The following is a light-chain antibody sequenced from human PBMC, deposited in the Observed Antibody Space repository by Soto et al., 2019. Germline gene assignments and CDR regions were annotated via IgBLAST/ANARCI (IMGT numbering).Light chain of an antibody. J-gene: IGLJ1*01. CDR1: SSNIGNNY. CDR3: GTWAGSLSAEV. V-gene: IGLV1-51*01. CDR2: DNN. Sequence: QSVLTQPPSVSAAPGQKVTISCSGSSSNIGNNYVSWFQQLPGTAPKLLVYDNNKRPSGIPDRFSGSKSGTSATLGITGLQTGDEADYYCGTWAGSLSAEVFGTGTKVTVL.